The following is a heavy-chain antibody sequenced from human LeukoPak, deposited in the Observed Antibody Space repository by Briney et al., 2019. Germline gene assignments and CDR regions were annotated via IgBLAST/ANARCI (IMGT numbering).Heavy chain of an antibody. J-gene: IGHJ4*02. CDR3: ATDRATQYFDY. Sequence: GRSLRLSCAASGFTFSSYGMHWVRQAPGKGLEWVAVISYDGSNKYYADSVKGRFTISRDNSKNTLYLQMNSLRAEDTAVYYCATDRATQYFDYWGQGTLVSVSS. D-gene: IGHD2-15*01. CDR2: ISYDGSNK. CDR1: GFTFSSYG. V-gene: IGHV3-30*03.